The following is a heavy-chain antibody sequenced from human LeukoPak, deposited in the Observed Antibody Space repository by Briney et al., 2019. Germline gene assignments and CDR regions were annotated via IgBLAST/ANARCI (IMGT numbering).Heavy chain of an antibody. J-gene: IGHJ3*02. Sequence: TGGSLRLSCAASGFTFSSYEMNWVRQAPGKGLEWVGHIKTKADDGATDYAAPVKGRFLISRDDSKGTVYLQMNSVEIEDTAFYYCATGTVTRSASNIWGQGTMVTVSA. V-gene: IGHV3-15*01. D-gene: IGHD4-17*01. CDR1: GFTFSSYE. CDR3: ATGTVTRSASNI. CDR2: IKTKADDGAT.